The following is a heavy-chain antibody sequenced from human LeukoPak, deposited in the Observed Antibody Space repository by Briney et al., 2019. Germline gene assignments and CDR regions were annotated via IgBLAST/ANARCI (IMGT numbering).Heavy chain of an antibody. CDR2: IYYSGST. D-gene: IGHD3-22*01. Sequence: SETLSLTCTVPGGSISSYYWSWIRQPPGKGLEWIGYIYYSGSTNYNPSLKSRVTISVDTSKNQFSLKLSSVTAADTAVYYCARGGGYYDSSGYYPRWGQGTLVTVSS. CDR1: GGSISSYY. CDR3: ARGGGYYDSSGYYPR. J-gene: IGHJ4*02. V-gene: IGHV4-59*01.